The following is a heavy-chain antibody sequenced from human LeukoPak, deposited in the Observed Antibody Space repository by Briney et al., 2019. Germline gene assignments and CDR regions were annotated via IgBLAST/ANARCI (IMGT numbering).Heavy chain of an antibody. D-gene: IGHD3-16*02. V-gene: IGHV3-74*01. J-gene: IGHJ4*02. Sequence: GGSLRLSCAASGFTLSSYWMHWVRQAPGKGLVWVSRINSDGSSTKYADSVKGRFTISRDNAKNSLFLQMNSLRAEDTAVYYCARGSFLITFGGFIGWGQGTLVTVSS. CDR2: INSDGSST. CDR3: ARGSFLITFGGFIG. CDR1: GFTLSSYW.